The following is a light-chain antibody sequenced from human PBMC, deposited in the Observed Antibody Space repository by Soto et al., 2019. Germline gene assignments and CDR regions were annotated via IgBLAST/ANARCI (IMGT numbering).Light chain of an antibody. CDR1: QSVSSN. V-gene: IGKV3-15*01. J-gene: IGKJ2*01. Sequence: EIVMTQSPATLSASPGERATLSCRASQSVSSNLVWYQQKPGQAPRLLIYGASTRATGIPARFSGSGSGTEFTLTISSLQSEDFAVYYCQQYNNWPRTFGQGTKLEIK. CDR2: GAS. CDR3: QQYNNWPRT.